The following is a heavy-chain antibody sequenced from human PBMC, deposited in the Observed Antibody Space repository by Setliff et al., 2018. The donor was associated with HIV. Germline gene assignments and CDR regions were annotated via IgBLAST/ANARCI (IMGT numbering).Heavy chain of an antibody. CDR3: ARGSYTVRIDY. CDR1: GGSISSGSYY. CDR2: IHTSGNT. D-gene: IGHD3-10*01. Sequence: LSLTCTVSGGSISSGSYYWSWIRQPAGKGLEWIGRIHTSGNTNYNPSLKSRVTISVDTSENQFSLRLSSVTAADTAVYYCARGSYTVRIDYWGQGTRVTVS. J-gene: IGHJ4*02. V-gene: IGHV4-61*02.